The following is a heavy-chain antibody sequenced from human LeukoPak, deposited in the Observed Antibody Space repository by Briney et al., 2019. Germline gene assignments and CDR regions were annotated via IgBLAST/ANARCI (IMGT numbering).Heavy chain of an antibody. CDR1: GFTFSDYS. J-gene: IGHJ6*03. CDR2: ISTVSTYT. V-gene: IGHV3-21*01. D-gene: IGHD3-3*01. Sequence: GGSLRLSCAASGFTFSDYSLNWVRQAPGKGLDWVSSISTVSTYTNYADSVKGRFSISRDNAKGLLYLQMSNLRDEDTGVYYCARDASGYFHYYYMDVWGKGTTVTVSS. CDR3: ARDASGYFHYYYMDV.